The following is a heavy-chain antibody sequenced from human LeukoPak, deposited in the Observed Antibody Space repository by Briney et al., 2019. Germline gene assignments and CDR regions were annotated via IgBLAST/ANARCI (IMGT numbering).Heavy chain of an antibody. CDR1: GYTFTSYD. V-gene: IGHV1-8*01. CDR2: MNPNSGNT. D-gene: IGHD3-10*01. J-gene: IGHJ4*02. CDR3: ASGWFGEDTYFDY. Sequence: GASVKVFCKASGYTFTSYDINWVRQATGQGLEWMGWMNPNSGNTGYAQKFQGRVTMTRNTSISTAYMELSSLRSEDTAVYYCASGWFGEDTYFDYWGQGTLVTVSS.